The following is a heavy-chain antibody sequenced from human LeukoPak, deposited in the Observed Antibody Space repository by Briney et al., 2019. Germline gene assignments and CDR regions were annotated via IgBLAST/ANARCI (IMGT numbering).Heavy chain of an antibody. D-gene: IGHD3-10*01. V-gene: IGHV3-15*04. CDR2: IESKTDGGTT. CDR3: TTGTRGYFDY. CDR1: GFTFSNAW. Sequence: GGSLRLSCAASGFTFSNAWMSWVRQAPGKGLEWVGRIESKTDGGTTDYAAPVKGRFTISRDDSKNTLYLQMNSLKTEDTAVYYCTTGTRGYFDYWGQGTLVTVSS. J-gene: IGHJ4*02.